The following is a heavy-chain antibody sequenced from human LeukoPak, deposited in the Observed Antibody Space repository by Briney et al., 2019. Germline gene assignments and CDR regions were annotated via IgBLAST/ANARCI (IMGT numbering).Heavy chain of an antibody. CDR3: AKDRGYSYGYETDYYYYVMDV. V-gene: IGHV3-23*01. J-gene: IGHJ6*02. Sequence: PGGSLRLSCAASGFTFSSYAMSWVRQAPGKGLEWVSAISGGGGSTYYADSVKGRFTISRDNSKNTLYLQMNSLRAEDTAVYYCAKDRGYSYGYETDYYYYVMDVWGQGTPVTVSS. CDR1: GFTFSSYA. CDR2: ISGGGGST. D-gene: IGHD5-18*01.